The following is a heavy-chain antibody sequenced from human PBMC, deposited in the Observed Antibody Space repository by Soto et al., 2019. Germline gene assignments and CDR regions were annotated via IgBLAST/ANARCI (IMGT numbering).Heavy chain of an antibody. V-gene: IGHV4-30-2*03. D-gene: IGHD2-2*01. CDR2: MYYSGTT. CDR1: GGSISSGGYS. CDR3: ARLHGYCISSSCHGHYAMDV. J-gene: IGHJ6*02. Sequence: SETLSLTCAVSGGSISSGGYSWSWIRQPPGKGLEWIGYMYYSGTTYYNPSLNSRVTVSVDTSKNQFSLKVTSVTAADTAVYYCARLHGYCISSSCHGHYAMDVWGQGTTVTVSS.